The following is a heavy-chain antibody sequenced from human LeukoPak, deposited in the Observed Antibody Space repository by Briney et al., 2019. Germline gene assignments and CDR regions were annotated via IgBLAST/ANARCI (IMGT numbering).Heavy chain of an antibody. CDR1: SGSFSGYY. D-gene: IGHD3-9*01. J-gene: IGHJ5*02. CDR2: INHSGST. CDR3: AREKAYDILTGYYTVNWFDP. V-gene: IGHV4-34*01. Sequence: SETLSLTCAVYSGSFSGYYWSWIRQPPGKGLEWIGEINHSGSTNYNPSLKSRVTISVDTSKNQFSLKLSSVTAADTAVYYCAREKAYDILTGYYTVNWFDPWGQGTLVTVSS.